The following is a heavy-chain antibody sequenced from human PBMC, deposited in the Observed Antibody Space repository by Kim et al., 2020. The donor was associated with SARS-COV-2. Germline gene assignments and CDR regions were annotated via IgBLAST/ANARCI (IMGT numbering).Heavy chain of an antibody. CDR3: ARDRVTTWTIPYYYYGMDV. CDR1: GFTFSSYS. CDR2: ISSSSSYR. V-gene: IGHV3-21*01. J-gene: IGHJ6*02. D-gene: IGHD4-17*01. Sequence: GGSLRLSCAASGFTFSSYSMNWVRQAPGKGLEWVSSISSSSSYRYDADAVKGRFTISRDNAKNSLYLQMNSLRAADTAVYYCARDRVTTWTIPYYYYGMDVRGPGTTVTVAS.